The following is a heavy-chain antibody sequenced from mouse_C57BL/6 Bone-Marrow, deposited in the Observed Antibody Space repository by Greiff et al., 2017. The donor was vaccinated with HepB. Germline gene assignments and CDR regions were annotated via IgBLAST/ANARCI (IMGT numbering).Heavy chain of an antibody. CDR1: GFTFSDYY. J-gene: IGHJ4*01. D-gene: IGHD3-2*02. Sequence: VQLKESGGGLVQPGGSLKLSCAASGFTFSDYYMYWVRQTPEKRLEWVAYISNGGGSTYYPDTMERRFIISRDNTKKTLYLQMSSLRSEDTALYYCARHDQLIGDAMDYWGQGTSVTVSS. CDR3: ARHDQLIGDAMDY. CDR2: ISNGGGST. V-gene: IGHV5-12*01.